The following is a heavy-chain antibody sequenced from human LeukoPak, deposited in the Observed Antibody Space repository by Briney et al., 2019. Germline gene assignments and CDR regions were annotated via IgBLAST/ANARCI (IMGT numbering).Heavy chain of an antibody. J-gene: IGHJ3*02. CDR1: GFTFSTYA. Sequence: GGSRLSCSASGFTFSTYAMHWVRQAPGKGLEYVSAISSNGVGTYYADSVKGRFTISRDNSKNTLSLQMSSLRAEDTSVYYCVKEFSLGVLPSGEAFDIWGQGTMVTVSS. D-gene: IGHD2-8*01. CDR2: ISSNGVGT. V-gene: IGHV3-64D*09. CDR3: VKEFSLGVLPSGEAFDI.